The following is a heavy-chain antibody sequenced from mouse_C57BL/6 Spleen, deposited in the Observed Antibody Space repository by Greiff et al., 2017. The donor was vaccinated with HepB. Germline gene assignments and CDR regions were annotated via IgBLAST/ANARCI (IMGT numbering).Heavy chain of an antibody. V-gene: IGHV1-55*01. CDR1: GYTFTSYW. Sequence: QVQLQQPGAELVKPGASVKMSCKASGYTFTSYWITWVKQRPGQGLEWIGDIYPGSGSTNYNEKFKSKATLTVDTTSSTAYMQLSSLTSEDSAVYYCARWLLRIYYAMDYWGQGTSVTVSS. D-gene: IGHD2-3*01. CDR2: IYPGSGST. J-gene: IGHJ4*01. CDR3: ARWLLRIYYAMDY.